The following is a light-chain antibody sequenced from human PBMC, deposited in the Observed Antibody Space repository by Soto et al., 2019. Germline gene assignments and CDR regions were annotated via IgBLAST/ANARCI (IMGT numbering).Light chain of an antibody. V-gene: IGLV1-40*01. Sequence: QSVLTQPPSVSGAPGQRVTISCTGSSSNIGAGYDVHWYQQLPGTAPKLLIYGNSNRPSGVPDRFSGSKSGTSASLAITGLQAEYEADYYCQSYDSSLSVFGGGTKLTV. CDR1: SSNIGAGYD. J-gene: IGLJ3*02. CDR3: QSYDSSLSV. CDR2: GNS.